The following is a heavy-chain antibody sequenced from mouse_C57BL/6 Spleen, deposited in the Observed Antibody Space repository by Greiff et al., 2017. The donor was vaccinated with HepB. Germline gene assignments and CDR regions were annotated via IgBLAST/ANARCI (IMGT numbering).Heavy chain of an antibody. CDR2: IDPSDSYT. CDR3: ARSTTVVARGAMDY. V-gene: IGHV1-69*01. CDR1: GYTFTSYW. Sequence: VQLQQSGAELVMPGASVKLSCKASGYTFTSYWMHWVKQRPGQGLEWIGEIDPSDSYTNYTQKFKGKSTLTGDKSSSTAYMQLSSLTSEDSAVYYCARSTTVVARGAMDYWGQGTSVTVSS. D-gene: IGHD1-1*01. J-gene: IGHJ4*01.